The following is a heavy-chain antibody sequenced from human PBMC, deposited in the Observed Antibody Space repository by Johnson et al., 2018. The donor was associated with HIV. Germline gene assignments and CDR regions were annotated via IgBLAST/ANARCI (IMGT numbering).Heavy chain of an antibody. CDR2: ISYVETNK. Sequence: QVQLVESGGGVVQPGKSLRLSCAASGFTFSNYAIHWVRQAPGKGLEWVAAISYVETNKYYADSVKGRFTISRDNSKNTLYLHMTRLRADDTAVYYCAREKTTGWYDDAFDIWGHGTMVTVSS. CDR3: AREKTTGWYDDAFDI. J-gene: IGHJ3*02. CDR1: GFTFSNYA. D-gene: IGHD6-19*01. V-gene: IGHV3-30-3*01.